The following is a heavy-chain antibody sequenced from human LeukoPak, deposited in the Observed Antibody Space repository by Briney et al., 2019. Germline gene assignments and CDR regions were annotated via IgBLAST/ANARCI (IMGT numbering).Heavy chain of an antibody. V-gene: IGHV4-39*01. J-gene: IGHJ5*02. CDR3: ARHHSGGWFDP. CDR2: IYYSGGT. CDR1: GGSISSSSYY. D-gene: IGHD4-23*01. Sequence: SETLSLTCTVSGGSISSSSYYWGWIRQPPGKGLEWIGSIYYSGGTYYNPSLKSRVTISVDTSKNQFSLKLSSVTAADTAVYYCARHHSGGWFDPWGQGTLVTVSS.